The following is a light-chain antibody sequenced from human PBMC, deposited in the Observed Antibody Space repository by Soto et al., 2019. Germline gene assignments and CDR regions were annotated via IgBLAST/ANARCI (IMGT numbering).Light chain of an antibody. Sequence: QSALTQPPSVSGSPGQSITISCTGTSSDVGGYNYVSWYQQHPGKAPKLMIYEVSNRPSGVSNRFSGSKSGNTASLTISGLQAEDEADYYCSSYTSSSTAVFGTGTKVTVL. CDR2: EVS. CDR1: SSDVGGYNY. V-gene: IGLV2-14*01. CDR3: SSYTSSSTAV. J-gene: IGLJ1*01.